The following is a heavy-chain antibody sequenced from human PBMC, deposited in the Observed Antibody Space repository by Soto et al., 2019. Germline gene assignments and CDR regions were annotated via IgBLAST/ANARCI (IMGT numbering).Heavy chain of an antibody. D-gene: IGHD3-3*01. V-gene: IGHV3-74*01. CDR2: ITSDATNT. CDR1: GISFSSYW. CDR3: VRDQRTYEYGMDV. Sequence: TGGSLRLSCAASGISFSSYWMHWVRQAPGKGLVWVSRITSDATNTDYADSVKGRFTISRDNAKNTLYLQMNSLRVDDTAVYYCVRDQRTYEYGMDVWGQGTTVTVSS. J-gene: IGHJ6*02.